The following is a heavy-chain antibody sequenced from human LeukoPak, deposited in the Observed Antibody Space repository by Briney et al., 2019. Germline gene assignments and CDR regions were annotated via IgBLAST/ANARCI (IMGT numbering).Heavy chain of an antibody. CDR1: GYSFTSYW. Sequence: GESLKISCKGSGYSFTSYWIGWVRQVPGKGLEWMGIIFPGDSSTQNTPSFQDQVTISVDKSITTAYLQWSSLRASDTAMYYCTTYSYTGGYSAFDIWGQGTMVTVSS. CDR2: IFPGDSST. D-gene: IGHD2-8*02. V-gene: IGHV5-51*01. J-gene: IGHJ3*02. CDR3: TTYSYTGGYSAFDI.